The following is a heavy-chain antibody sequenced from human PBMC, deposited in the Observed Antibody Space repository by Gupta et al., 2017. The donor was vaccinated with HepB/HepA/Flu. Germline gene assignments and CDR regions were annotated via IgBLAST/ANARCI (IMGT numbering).Heavy chain of an antibody. CDR3: ARDGGVGTPFDY. Sequence: EVQLVESGGGLVQPGGSLRLSWAASGFSFSSYWMNWVRHAPGKGLVWVARIKSDGNTIYADSVRGRFTISRDNAKNTLYLQMNSLRADDMAVYYCARDGGVGTPFDYWGQGTQVTVSS. J-gene: IGHJ4*02. CDR1: GFSFSSYW. CDR2: IKSDGNT. V-gene: IGHV3-74*01. D-gene: IGHD3-3*01.